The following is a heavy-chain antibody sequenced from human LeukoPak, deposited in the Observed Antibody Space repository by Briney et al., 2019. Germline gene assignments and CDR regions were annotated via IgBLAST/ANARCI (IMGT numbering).Heavy chain of an antibody. CDR3: ARHYFVRGFFSGQPRYYYYMDV. V-gene: IGHV4-39*01. D-gene: IGHD3-9*01. J-gene: IGHJ6*03. CDR1: GGSISSNSYY. CDR2: INHSGST. Sequence: SETLSLTCTVSGGSISSNSYYWSWIRQPPGKGLEWIGEINHSGSTNYNPSLKSRVTISVDTSKNQFSLKLSSVTAADTAVYYCARHYFVRGFFSGQPRYYYYMDVWGKGTTVTISS.